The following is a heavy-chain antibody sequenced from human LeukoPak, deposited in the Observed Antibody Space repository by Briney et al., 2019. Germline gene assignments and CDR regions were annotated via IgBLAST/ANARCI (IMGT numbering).Heavy chain of an antibody. V-gene: IGHV1-2*02. J-gene: IGHJ6*03. D-gene: IGHD6-13*01. CDR2: INPNSGGT. CDR3: ARVPGGRAAAGTVIYYMDV. CDR1: GYTFTGYY. Sequence: RASVKVSCKASGYTFTGYYMHWVRQAPGQGLEWMGWINPNSGGTNYAQKFQGRVTMTRDTSISTAYMELSRLRSDGTAVYYCARVPGGRAAAGTVIYYMDVWGKGTTVTVSS.